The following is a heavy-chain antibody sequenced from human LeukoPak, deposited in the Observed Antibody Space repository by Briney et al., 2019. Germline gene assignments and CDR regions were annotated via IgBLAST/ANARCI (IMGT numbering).Heavy chain of an antibody. J-gene: IGHJ5*02. D-gene: IGHD6-13*01. V-gene: IGHV4-39*07. Sequence: SETLSLTCTVSGGSISSSSYYWGWIRQPPGKGLEWIGSIYYSGSTNYNPSLKSRVTISVDTSKNQFSLKLRSVTAADTAVYYCARKEGGQLVTTRRWFDPWGQGTLVTVSS. CDR2: IYYSGST. CDR3: ARKEGGQLVTTRRWFDP. CDR1: GGSISSSSYY.